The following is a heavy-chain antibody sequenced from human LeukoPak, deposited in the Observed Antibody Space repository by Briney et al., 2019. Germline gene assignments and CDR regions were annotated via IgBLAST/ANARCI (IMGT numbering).Heavy chain of an antibody. Sequence: SSETLSLTCSVSGTSISSSSWTWIRQPPGKGLEWIGYVFYGGSVNSNPSLKSRVTISLDTSKNQVSLKLTSVTPADTAVYYCARGKVPAAMDYWGQGTLVTVSS. J-gene: IGHJ4*02. CDR1: GTSISSSS. V-gene: IGHV4-59*01. CDR3: ARGKVPAAMDY. D-gene: IGHD2-2*01. CDR2: VFYGGSV.